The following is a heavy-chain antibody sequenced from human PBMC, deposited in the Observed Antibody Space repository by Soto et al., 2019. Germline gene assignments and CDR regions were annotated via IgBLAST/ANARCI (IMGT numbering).Heavy chain of an antibody. CDR2: IYYSGSA. D-gene: IGHD2-2*01. J-gene: IGHJ3*02. V-gene: IGHV4-28*03. Sequence: QVQLQESGPGLVKPSDTLSLICAVSGYSISSSNWWGWIRQPPGKGLEWIGNIYYSGSAYYNPSLKSRVTMSVATSQNQSSLKLTSVTAVDTAVCYWARGDYATAFDIWGQGTTVTVSS. CDR3: ARGDYATAFDI. CDR1: GYSISSSNW.